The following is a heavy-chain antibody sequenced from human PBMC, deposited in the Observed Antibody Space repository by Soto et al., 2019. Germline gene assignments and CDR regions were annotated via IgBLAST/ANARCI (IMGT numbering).Heavy chain of an antibody. D-gene: IGHD5-12*01. CDR3: AREMVVATIDYFDY. V-gene: IGHV4-59*01. CDR1: GGSISSYY. J-gene: IGHJ4*02. Sequence: SETLSLTCTVSGGSISSYYWSWIRQPPGKGLEWIGYIYYSGSTNYNPSLKSRVTISVDTSKNQFSLNLSSVTAADTAVYYCAREMVVATIDYFDYWGQGTLVTVSS. CDR2: IYYSGST.